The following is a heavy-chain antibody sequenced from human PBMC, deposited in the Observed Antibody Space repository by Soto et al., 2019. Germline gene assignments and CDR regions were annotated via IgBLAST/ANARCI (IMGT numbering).Heavy chain of an antibody. J-gene: IGHJ5*02. D-gene: IGHD2-15*01. V-gene: IGHV4-34*01. CDR1: GVSFSCYY. CDR3: ARLGAIVVVVENWFDP. CDR2: IYYSGST. Sequence: SETLCLSCAVYGVSFSCYYWILIRQPPGKGLEWIGSIYYSGSTYYNPSLKSRVTISVDTSKNQFSLKLSSVTAADTAVYYCARLGAIVVVVENWFDPWGQGTLVTVSS.